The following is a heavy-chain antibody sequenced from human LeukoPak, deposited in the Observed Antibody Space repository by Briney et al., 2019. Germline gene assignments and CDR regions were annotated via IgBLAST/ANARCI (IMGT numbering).Heavy chain of an antibody. CDR2: ISYDGTNK. CDR3: AKGGRVAVVAATLDY. V-gene: IGHV3-30*18. Sequence: GGSVRLSCAASGFTFSTYAMHWVRQAPGKGLESVAVISYDGTNKYHADSVKGRFTISRDNSKNTLYLQMNSLRPEDTAVYYCAKGGRVAVVAATLDYWGQGTLVTVSS. J-gene: IGHJ4*02. D-gene: IGHD2-15*01. CDR1: GFTFSTYA.